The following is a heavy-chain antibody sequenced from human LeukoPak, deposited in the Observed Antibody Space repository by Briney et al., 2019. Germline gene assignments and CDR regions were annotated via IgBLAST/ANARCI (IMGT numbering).Heavy chain of an antibody. CDR1: GFTSSSYT. CDR3: AREDPSGYMDV. V-gene: IGHV3-21*01. J-gene: IGHJ6*03. CDR2: ISSSSSYI. Sequence: GGSLRLSCAASGFTSSSYTMNWVRQAPGKGLEWVSSISSSSSYIYYADSVKGRFTISRDNAKKSLYLQMNSLRAEDTAVYYCAREDPSGYMDVWGKGTTVTVSS.